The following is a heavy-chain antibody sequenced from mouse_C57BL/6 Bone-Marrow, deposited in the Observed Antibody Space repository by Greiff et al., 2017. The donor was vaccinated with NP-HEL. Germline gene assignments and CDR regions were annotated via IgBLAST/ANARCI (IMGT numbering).Heavy chain of an antibody. Sequence: EVKLQESGGGLVKPGGSLKLSCAASGFTFSSYAMSWVRQTPEKRLEWVATISDGGSYTYYPDNVKGRFTISRDNAKNNLYLQMSHLKSEDTAMYYCARDWGDYWGQGTTLTVSS. CDR2: ISDGGSYT. J-gene: IGHJ2*01. CDR3: ARDWGDY. CDR1: GFTFSSYA. V-gene: IGHV5-4*01.